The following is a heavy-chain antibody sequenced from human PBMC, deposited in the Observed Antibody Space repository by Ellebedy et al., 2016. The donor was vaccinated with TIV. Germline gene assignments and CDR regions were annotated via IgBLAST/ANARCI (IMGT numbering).Heavy chain of an antibody. CDR2: INHSRIT. D-gene: IGHD6-19*01. Sequence: ESLKISCAVYGGPCRGHYRSWIRQTPGKGLEWDGEINHSRITNYNPSLKSRVTISVDTSKNQFSLKLSSVTAADTAVYYCARWVAVAATYCDYWGQGTLVTLSS. V-gene: IGHV4-34*01. CDR3: ARWVAVAATYCDY. J-gene: IGHJ4*02. CDR1: GGPCRGHY.